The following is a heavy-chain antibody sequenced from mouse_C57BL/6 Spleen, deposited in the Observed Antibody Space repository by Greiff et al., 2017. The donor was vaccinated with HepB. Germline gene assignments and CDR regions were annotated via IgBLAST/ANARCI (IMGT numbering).Heavy chain of an antibody. CDR3: ARDLDFGY. CDR1: GYTFTSYT. J-gene: IGHJ2*01. CDR2: INPSSGYT. Sequence: QVQLKESGAELARPGASVKMSCKASGYTFTSYTMHWVKQRPGQGLEWIGYINPSSGYTKYNQKFKDKATMTADKSSSTAYMQLSRLTSEDSAVYYCARDLDFGYWGQGTTLTVSP. V-gene: IGHV1-4*01.